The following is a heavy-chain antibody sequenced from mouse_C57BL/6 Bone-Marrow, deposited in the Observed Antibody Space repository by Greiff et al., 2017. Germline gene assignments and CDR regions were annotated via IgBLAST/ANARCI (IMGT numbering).Heavy chain of an antibody. CDR2: IYPGSGNT. Sequence: QVQLKESGPELVKPGASVKISCKASGYSFTSYYIHWVKQRPGQGLEWIGWIYPGSGNTKYNEKFKGKATLTADTSSSTAYMQLSSLTSEDSAVYYCASSWAMYYFDYWGQGTTRTVSS. V-gene: IGHV1-66*01. J-gene: IGHJ2*01. CDR1: GYSFTSYY. CDR3: ASSWAMYYFDY. D-gene: IGHD3-1*01.